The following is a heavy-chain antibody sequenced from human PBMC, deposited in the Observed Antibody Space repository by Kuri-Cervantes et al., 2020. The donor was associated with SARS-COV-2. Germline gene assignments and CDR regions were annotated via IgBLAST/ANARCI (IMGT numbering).Heavy chain of an antibody. J-gene: IGHJ6*03. D-gene: IGHD3-9*01. CDR2: IYTSGST. CDR3: AREGPLDGYYFYMDV. V-gene: IGHV4-61*02. CDR1: GGSISSGSYY. Sequence: SETLSLTCTVSGGSISSGSYYWSWIRQPAGKGLEWIGRIYTSGSTRYNPSLKSRVSMSVDTSQNQLSLTLTSVTAADSAIYYCAREGPLDGYYFYMDVWGKGTTVTDSS.